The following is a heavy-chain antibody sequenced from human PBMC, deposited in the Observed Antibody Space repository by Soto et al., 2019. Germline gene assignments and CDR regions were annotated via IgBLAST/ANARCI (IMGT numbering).Heavy chain of an antibody. D-gene: IGHD3-16*01. CDR2: ISGGTT. Sequence: EVHLLESGGALVQPGGSLRLSCAASGFTFSDYAMSWVRQAPGKGLEWVSSISGGTTYYADSVKGRFSISRDSSKNTVYLQMHSLGAEDTTIYYCAKDGVRLGQNDYSDYWGQGTLVTVSS. V-gene: IGHV3-23*01. CDR3: AKDGVRLGQNDYSDY. CDR1: GFTFSDYA. J-gene: IGHJ4*02.